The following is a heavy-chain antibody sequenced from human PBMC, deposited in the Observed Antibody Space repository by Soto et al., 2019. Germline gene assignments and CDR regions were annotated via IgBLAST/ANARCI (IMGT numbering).Heavy chain of an antibody. CDR1: GFTFNSYG. CDR3: AKGSVLRVVEAPLAILGGVDV. CDR2: VSYDGSHD. J-gene: IGHJ6*02. Sequence: GGSLRLSCAASGFTFNSYGMHWVRQAPGKGLEWVAVVSYDGSHDFYADSVKGRFSISRDNSRAIMYLQMNSLKPEDTAVYYCAKGSVLRVVEAPLAILGGVDVWGQGAVVTVSS. D-gene: IGHD2-8*01. V-gene: IGHV3-30*18.